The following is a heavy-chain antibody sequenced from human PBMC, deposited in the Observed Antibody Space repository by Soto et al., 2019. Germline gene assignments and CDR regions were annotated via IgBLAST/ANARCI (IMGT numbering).Heavy chain of an antibody. CDR2: ISSSSSYI. CDR3: AGGIAAAGTSGRFDP. Sequence: GGSLRLSCAASGFTFSSYSMNWVRQAPGKGLEWVSSISSSSSYIYYADSVKGRFTISRDNAKNSLYLQMNSLRAEDTAVYYCAGGIAAAGTSGRFDPWGQGTLVTVYS. V-gene: IGHV3-21*01. J-gene: IGHJ5*02. CDR1: GFTFSSYS. D-gene: IGHD6-13*01.